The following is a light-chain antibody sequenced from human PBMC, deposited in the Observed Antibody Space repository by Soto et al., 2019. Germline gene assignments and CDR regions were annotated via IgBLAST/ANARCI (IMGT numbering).Light chain of an antibody. Sequence: DIQMPQSPSSLSAAVGDRVTITCRASQSISNYLNWYQQKPGKAPKLLIYAASSLQSGVPSRFSGSGSGTDFTLTISSLQPEDCATYYCQQSYSTPFGPFGGGTQVEIK. J-gene: IGKJ4*01. CDR3: QQSYSTPFGP. CDR2: AAS. V-gene: IGKV1-39*01. CDR1: QSISNY.